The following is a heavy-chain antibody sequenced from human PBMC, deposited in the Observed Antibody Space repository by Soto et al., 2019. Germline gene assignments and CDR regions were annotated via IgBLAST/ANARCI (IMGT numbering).Heavy chain of an antibody. V-gene: IGHV4-34*01. J-gene: IGHJ4*02. D-gene: IGHD2-21*02. CDR3: ARDPGEEDGYCGGDCYDVG. CDR2: INHSGST. Sequence: SETLSLTCAVYGGSFSGYYWSWIRQPPGKGLEWIGEINHSGSTNYNPSLKSRVTISVDTSKNQFSLKLSSVTAADTAVYYCARDPGEEDGYCGGDCYDVGWGQGTLVTVSS. CDR1: GGSFSGYY.